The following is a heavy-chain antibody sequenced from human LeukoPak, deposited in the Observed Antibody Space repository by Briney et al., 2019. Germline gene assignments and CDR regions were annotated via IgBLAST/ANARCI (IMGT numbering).Heavy chain of an antibody. V-gene: IGHV1-18*01. D-gene: IGHD4-17*01. CDR3: ARDTAERYYYYYMDV. CDR2: ISTYNGNT. Sequence: ASVLVSCKASGYTFNTYGISWVRQAPGRGLQWMGWISTYNGNTNYAEKLQGRVSMTTDTSTSTAYMELRSLRSDDTAVYYCARDTAERYYYYYMDVWGKATTVIVSS. J-gene: IGHJ6*03. CDR1: GYTFNTYG.